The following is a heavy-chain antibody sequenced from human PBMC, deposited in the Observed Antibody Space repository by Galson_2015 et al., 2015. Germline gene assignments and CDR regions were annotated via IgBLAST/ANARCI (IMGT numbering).Heavy chain of an antibody. CDR3: IRQLVSSSYGMDV. Sequence: SLRLSCVASGFTFSSYWMSWVRQAPGKGLEWVANIKQDGSEKYYVDSVKGRFTISRDNAKNSLYLQMNSLRAEDTAVYYCIRQLVSSSYGMDVWGQGTTVTVSS. D-gene: IGHD6-13*01. CDR2: IKQDGSEK. V-gene: IGHV3-7*05. J-gene: IGHJ6*02. CDR1: GFTFSSYW.